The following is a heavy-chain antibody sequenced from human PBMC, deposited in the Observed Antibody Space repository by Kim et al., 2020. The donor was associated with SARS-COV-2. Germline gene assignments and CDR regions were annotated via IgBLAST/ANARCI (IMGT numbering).Heavy chain of an antibody. CDR2: IIPMVGLP. Sequence: SVKVYCKVFGETFSSYNINWVRQAPGQGLEWMGRIIPMVGLPDYAQKFQGRVTIIADRSTSTVYMDVRGLRSEDTAVYYCARPAGGFGDALDYWGQGTL. CDR1: GETFSSYN. D-gene: IGHD3-10*01. J-gene: IGHJ4*02. CDR3: ARPAGGFGDALDY. V-gene: IGHV1-69*02.